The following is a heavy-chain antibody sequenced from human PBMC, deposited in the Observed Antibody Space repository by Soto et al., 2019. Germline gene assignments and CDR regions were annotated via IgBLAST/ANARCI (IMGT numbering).Heavy chain of an antibody. D-gene: IGHD5-12*01. Sequence: ASVKVSCKASGYTFTTFGISWVRQAPGQGLEWMGWINPNSGGTNYAQKFQGRVTMTRDTSISTAYMELSRLRSDDTAVYYCARGRHSGQYFDYWGQGTLVTVSS. CDR1: GYTFTTFG. CDR3: ARGRHSGQYFDY. V-gene: IGHV1-2*02. CDR2: INPNSGGT. J-gene: IGHJ4*02.